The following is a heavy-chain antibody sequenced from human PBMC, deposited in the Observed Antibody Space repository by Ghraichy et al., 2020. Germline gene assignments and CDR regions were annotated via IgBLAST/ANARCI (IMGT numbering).Heavy chain of an antibody. Sequence: SETLSLTCTVSGGSISSSSYYWGWIRQPPGKGLEWIGSIYYSGSTYYNPSLKSRVTISVDTSKNQFSLKLSSVTAADTAVYYCARRRSGGSGNLGWLYYYYYGMDVWGQGTTVTFSS. CDR3: ARRRSGGSGNLGWLYYYYYGMDV. CDR2: IYYSGST. V-gene: IGHV4-39*07. CDR1: GGSISSSSYY. D-gene: IGHD3-10*01. J-gene: IGHJ6*02.